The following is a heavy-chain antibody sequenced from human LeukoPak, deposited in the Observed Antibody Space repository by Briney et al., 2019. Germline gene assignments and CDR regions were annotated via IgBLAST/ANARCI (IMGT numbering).Heavy chain of an antibody. CDR2: ISGDGGST. V-gene: IGHV3-43*02. Sequence: GSLRLSCAASGFTFDDYAMHWVRQAPGKGLEWVSLISGDGGSTYYADSVKGRFTISRDNSKNSLYLQMNSLRTEDTALYYCAKDGDGYSGYVKFDYWGQGTLVTVSS. CDR3: AKDGDGYSGYVKFDY. D-gene: IGHD5-12*01. J-gene: IGHJ4*02. CDR1: GFTFDDYA.